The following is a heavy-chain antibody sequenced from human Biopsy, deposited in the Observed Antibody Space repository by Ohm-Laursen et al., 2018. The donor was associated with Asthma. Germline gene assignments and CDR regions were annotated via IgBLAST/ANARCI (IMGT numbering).Heavy chain of an antibody. V-gene: IGHV3-30-3*01. D-gene: IGHD3-9*01. Sequence: SLRLSCAASGFTFSTYAMHWVRQAPGKGLEWVAVISYDGSNKYYADSVKGRFTISRDNSKNTLYLQMNSLSAEDTAVYYCAKAERYFDWYWFDPWGQGTLVTVSS. CDR3: AKAERYFDWYWFDP. CDR2: ISYDGSNK. CDR1: GFTFSTYA. J-gene: IGHJ5*02.